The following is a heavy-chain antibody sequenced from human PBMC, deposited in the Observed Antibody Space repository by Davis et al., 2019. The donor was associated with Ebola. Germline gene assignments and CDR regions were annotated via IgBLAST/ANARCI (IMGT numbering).Heavy chain of an antibody. CDR1: GYTFTGYY. CDR2: INPNSGGT. J-gene: IGHJ3*02. Sequence: ASVKVSCKASGYTFTGYYMHWVRQAPGQGLEWMGWINPNSGGTNYAQKFQGRVTMTRDTSISTAYMELSRLRSDDTAVYYCARGVQPLPSWGDAFDIWGQGTMVTVSS. D-gene: IGHD3-16*01. V-gene: IGHV1-2*02. CDR3: ARGVQPLPSWGDAFDI.